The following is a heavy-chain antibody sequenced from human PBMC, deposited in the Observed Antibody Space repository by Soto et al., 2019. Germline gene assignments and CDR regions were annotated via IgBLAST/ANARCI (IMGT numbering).Heavy chain of an antibody. CDR3: VKQSGPGSYYKVCSGGHLDY. CDR1: GFTFDNYG. Sequence: QVQLVESGGGVVQPGRSLRLSCAASGFTFDNYGMHWVRQAPGKGLEWVIVISFDGRNTDYADSVKGRFTISRDNSKNALYLQMTSLTPEDTAVYYCVKQSGPGSYYKVCSGGHLDYWGQGTLVTVSS. CDR2: ISFDGRNT. V-gene: IGHV3-30*18. J-gene: IGHJ4*02. D-gene: IGHD3-10*01.